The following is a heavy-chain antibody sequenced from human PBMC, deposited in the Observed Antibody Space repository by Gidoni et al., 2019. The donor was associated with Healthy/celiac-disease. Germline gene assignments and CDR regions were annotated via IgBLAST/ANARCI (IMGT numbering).Heavy chain of an antibody. CDR1: GYTFTSSG. J-gene: IGHJ3*02. Sequence: QVQLVQSGAEVKKPGASVKVSCKASGYTFTSSGISWVRQAPGQGLEWMGWISAYNGNTNYAQKLQGRVTMTTDTATSTAYMELRSLRSDDTAVYYCARVEIYGDYDGYDAFDIWGQGTMVTVSS. CDR3: ARVEIYGDYDGYDAFDI. CDR2: ISAYNGNT. D-gene: IGHD4-17*01. V-gene: IGHV1-18*01.